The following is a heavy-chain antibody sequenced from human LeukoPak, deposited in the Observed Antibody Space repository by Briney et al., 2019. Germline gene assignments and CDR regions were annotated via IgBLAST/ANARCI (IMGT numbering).Heavy chain of an antibody. Sequence: GGSLRLSCVASGFTFSSFSLTWVRQTPGKGLAWVSIIAGNNSPTFYADSVEGRFTISRDNSKNTLYLQMNSLRAEDTAVYYCANEFGYCSSTSCSYGMDVWGQGTTVTVSS. D-gene: IGHD2-2*03. CDR1: GFTFSSFS. CDR2: IAGNNSPT. J-gene: IGHJ6*02. V-gene: IGHV3-23*01. CDR3: ANEFGYCSSTSCSYGMDV.